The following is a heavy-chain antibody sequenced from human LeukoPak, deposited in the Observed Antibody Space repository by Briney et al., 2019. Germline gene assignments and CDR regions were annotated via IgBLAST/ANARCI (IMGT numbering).Heavy chain of an antibody. J-gene: IGHJ4*02. CDR3: ARGSLSVAGEEAY. Sequence: PSETLSLTCTVSGGSISSSSYYWGWIRQPPGKGLEWIGSIYYSGSTYYNPSLKSRVTISVDTSKNQFSLKLSSVTAADTAVYYCARGSLSVAGEEAYWGQGTLVTVSS. D-gene: IGHD6-19*01. CDR1: GGSISSSSYY. CDR2: IYYSGST. V-gene: IGHV4-39*07.